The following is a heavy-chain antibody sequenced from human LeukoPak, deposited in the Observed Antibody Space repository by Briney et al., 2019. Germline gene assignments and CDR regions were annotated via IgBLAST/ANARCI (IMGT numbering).Heavy chain of an antibody. CDR2: FYHSENT. D-gene: IGHD3-3*01. CDR1: GSSINSGYY. V-gene: IGHV4-38-2*01. Sequence: SETLSLTCGVSGSSINSGYYWGWIRQPPGKGLEWIGRFYHSENTYYSPSLKGRVTISVGTSKNQLSLKLTSVTAADTAVYYCARGPFGVVPTTYYFDYWGQGTLVTVSS. J-gene: IGHJ4*02. CDR3: ARGPFGVVPTTYYFDY.